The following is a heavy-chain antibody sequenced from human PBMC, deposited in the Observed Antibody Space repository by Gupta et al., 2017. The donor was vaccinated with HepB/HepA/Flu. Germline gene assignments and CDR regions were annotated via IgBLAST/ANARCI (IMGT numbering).Heavy chain of an antibody. J-gene: IGHJ4*02. CDR2: ISSSSSYI. CDR1: GCTFSSYS. V-gene: IGHV3-21*01. Sequence: EVQLVESGGGLVKPGGSLRLSCAASGCTFSSYSMNWVRQAPGKGLEWVSSISSSSSYIYYADSVKGRFTISRDNAKNSLYLQMNSLRAEDPAVYYCARDTRPTVTRHSSLGYWGQGTLVTVSS. CDR3: ARDTRPTVTRHSSLGY. D-gene: IGHD4-17*01.